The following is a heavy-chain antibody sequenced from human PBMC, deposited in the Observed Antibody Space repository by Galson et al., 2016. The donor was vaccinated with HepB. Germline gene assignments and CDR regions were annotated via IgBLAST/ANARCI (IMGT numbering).Heavy chain of an antibody. D-gene: IGHD6-13*01. CDR2: ISGSGGST. J-gene: IGHJ5*02. V-gene: IGHV3-23*01. CDR3: ASSVAAAGNWFDP. Sequence: SLRLSCAASGFTFNNYAMSWVRQAPGKGLEWVSSISGSGGSTYYADSVKGRFTISRDNSKNTLYLQMNSLRAEDTAVYYCASSVAAAGNWFDPWGQGTLVTVSS. CDR1: GFTFNNYA.